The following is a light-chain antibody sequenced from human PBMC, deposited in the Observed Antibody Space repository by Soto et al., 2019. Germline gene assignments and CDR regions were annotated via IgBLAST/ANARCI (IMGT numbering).Light chain of an antibody. CDR2: EVN. CDR1: SSDIGGYDY. CDR3: SSYTSGNSILL. V-gene: IGLV2-14*01. Sequence: QSALTQPASVSGSPGQSIIISCSGTSSDIGGYDYVSWYQQHPGKVPKLLIYEVNHRPSGASIRFSGSKSGDTASLTISGLQAEDEADYFCSSYTSGNSILLFGGGTQLTVL. J-gene: IGLJ3*02.